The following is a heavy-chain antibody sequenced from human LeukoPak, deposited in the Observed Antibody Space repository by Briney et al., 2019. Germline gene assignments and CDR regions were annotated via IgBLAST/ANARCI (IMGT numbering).Heavy chain of an antibody. CDR3: AREYYYDSSGPLGY. J-gene: IGHJ4*02. CDR2: IYSGGST. V-gene: IGHV3-53*01. D-gene: IGHD3-22*01. Sequence: PGGSLRLSCVASGLTIGSRYMNWVRQAPGKGLEWVSVIYSGGSTYYADSVKGRFTISRDNSKNTLYLQMNSLRAEDTAVYYCAREYYYDSSGPLGYWGQGTLVTVSS. CDR1: GLTIGSRY.